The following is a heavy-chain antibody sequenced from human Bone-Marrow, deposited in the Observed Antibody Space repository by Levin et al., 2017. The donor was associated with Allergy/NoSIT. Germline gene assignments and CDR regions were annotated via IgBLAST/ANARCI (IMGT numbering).Heavy chain of an antibody. D-gene: IGHD6-13*01. CDR3: ARDPVRAAGSWFDP. V-gene: IGHV4-39*07. Sequence: ASETLSLTCTVSGASISNSNYYWGWIRQPPGKGLEWIGSIFYSGNIYYNPSLKSRVTISVDTSKNQFSLKLSSVTAAHTAVYYCARDPVRAAGSWFDPWGQGTPVTVSS. CDR1: GASISNSNYY. J-gene: IGHJ5*02. CDR2: IFYSGNI.